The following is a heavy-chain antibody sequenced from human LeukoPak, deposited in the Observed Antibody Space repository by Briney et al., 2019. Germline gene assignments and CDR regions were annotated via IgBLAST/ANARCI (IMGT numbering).Heavy chain of an antibody. CDR1: GGTLRTYY. Sequence: PLETLSLTSAVSGGTLRTYYWSWIHHSPGKGLEWSGEITHHGRTNNNPSLKSRVTISADTCNNQFSLKLSSVTAADSAVYYCAPIYGGYSDFDSSGQGTLGTVSS. CDR2: ITHHGRT. J-gene: IGHJ4*02. V-gene: IGHV4-34*08. CDR3: APIYGGYSDFDS. D-gene: IGHD4-17*01.